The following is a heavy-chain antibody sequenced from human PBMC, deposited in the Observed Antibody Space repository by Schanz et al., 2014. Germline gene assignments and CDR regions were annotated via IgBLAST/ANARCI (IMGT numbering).Heavy chain of an antibody. CDR2: ISGDGTTT. CDR3: ARDGGFDSINAFDF. Sequence: VQLVESGGAVVQPGGSLRLSCAATGFTFSVYWMHWVRQPPGKGLVSVSRISGDGTTTSYADSVKGRFTISRDNAKNTLYLQMYSLRAEDTAVYYCARDGGFDSINAFDFWGQGTMVTVSS. CDR1: GFTFSVYW. J-gene: IGHJ3*01. D-gene: IGHD3-10*01. V-gene: IGHV3-74*02.